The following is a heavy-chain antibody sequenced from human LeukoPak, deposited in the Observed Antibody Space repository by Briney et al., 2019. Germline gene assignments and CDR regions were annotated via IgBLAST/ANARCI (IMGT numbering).Heavy chain of an antibody. V-gene: IGHV4-59*08. D-gene: IGHD4-23*01. Sequence: SETLSLTCTVSGGSISNYYWSWIRQPPGKGLEWIGYIYYSGSTKYNPSLKSRVNMSVDTSENQFSLKLSSVTAADTAVYYCARRGPLGTVVTPRWYFDLWGRGTLVTVSS. J-gene: IGHJ2*01. CDR2: IYYSGST. CDR3: ARRGPLGTVVTPRWYFDL. CDR1: GGSISNYY.